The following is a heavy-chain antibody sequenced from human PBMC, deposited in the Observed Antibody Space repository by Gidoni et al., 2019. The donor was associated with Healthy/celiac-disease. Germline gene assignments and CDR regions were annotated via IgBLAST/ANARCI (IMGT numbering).Heavy chain of an antibody. CDR2: ISSSSSYI. Sequence: EVQLVEPGGGVVKPGGTMRPACADSGFTLSSYSMNWVRQAPGQGLEWVSSISSSSSYIYYADSVKGRFTISRDNAKNSLYLQMNSLRAEDTAVYYCARSRSHGIAAAGTFDFWGQGTLVTVSS. CDR1: GFTLSSYS. D-gene: IGHD6-13*01. CDR3: ARSRSHGIAAAGTFDF. V-gene: IGHV3-21*01. J-gene: IGHJ4*02.